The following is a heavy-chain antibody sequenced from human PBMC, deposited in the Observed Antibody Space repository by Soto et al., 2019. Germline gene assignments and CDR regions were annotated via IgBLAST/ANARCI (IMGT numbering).Heavy chain of an antibody. V-gene: IGHV5-10-1*01. D-gene: IGHD2-2*01. CDR2: IDPIDSKT. CDR3: ARRTAAESGYYYYDFDV. J-gene: IGHJ6*01. Sequence: GGALKISVKGSGENLDSYWRNWVRQTPGKGLEGMGRIDPIDSKTKYSPSLEGNITISVDKSISTNYLQWSSLKASDTAIYYCARRTAAESGYYYYDFDVWGQGTAVTVSS. CDR1: GENLDSYW.